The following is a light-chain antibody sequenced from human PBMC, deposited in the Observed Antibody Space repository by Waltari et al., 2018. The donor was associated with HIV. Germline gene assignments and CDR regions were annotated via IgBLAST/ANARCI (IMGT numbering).Light chain of an antibody. CDR3: WSYAGSSTII. CDR2: EDN. J-gene: IGLJ2*01. CDR1: SSDVGSYSF. V-gene: IGLV2-23*01. Sequence: QSALTQPASVSGSPGQSLTLSCTGPSSDVGSYSFLSWYQLHPGKAPKLIIYEDNKRPSGVSDRFSGSKSGYTASLTISGLQAEDEADYCCWSYAGSSTIIFGGGTKLTVL.